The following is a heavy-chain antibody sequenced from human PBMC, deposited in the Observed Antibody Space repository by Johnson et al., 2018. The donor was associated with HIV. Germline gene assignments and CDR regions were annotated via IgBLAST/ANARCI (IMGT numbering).Heavy chain of an antibody. V-gene: IGHV3-15*01. Sequence: VQLVESGGGVVQPGRSLRLSCAASGFTFSNAWMNWVRQAPGKGLEWVGRIKSKTDGGTTDYAAPVKGRFTISRDDSKNTLYLQMNSLKTEDTAVYYCTNPDTAMATGAFDIWGQGTMVTVSS. CDR1: GFTFSNAW. D-gene: IGHD5-18*01. CDR3: TNPDTAMATGAFDI. CDR2: IKSKTDGGTT. J-gene: IGHJ3*02.